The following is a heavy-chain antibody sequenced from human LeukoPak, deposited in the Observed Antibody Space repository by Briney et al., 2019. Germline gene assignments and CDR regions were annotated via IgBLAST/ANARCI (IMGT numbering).Heavy chain of an antibody. V-gene: IGHV4-38-2*02. D-gene: IGHD6-6*01. Sequence: PSETLSLTCTVSGYSIGSGYYWGWIRQPPGKGLEWIGSIYHSGSTYYNPSLKSRVTISVDTSKNQFSLKLSSVTAADTAVYYCAGEAAAHYYYYYMDVWGKGTTVTVSS. CDR1: GYSIGSGYY. CDR3: AGEAAAHYYYYYMDV. CDR2: IYHSGST. J-gene: IGHJ6*03.